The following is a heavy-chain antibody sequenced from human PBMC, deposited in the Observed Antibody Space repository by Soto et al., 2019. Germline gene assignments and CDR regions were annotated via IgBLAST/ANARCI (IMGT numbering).Heavy chain of an antibody. V-gene: IGHV4-61*01. D-gene: IGHD2-15*01. CDR3: TKYRRTDAEGYSFDY. Sequence: PEPLSLTDTLSGGSVSNGRYYWSWIRQPPGKGLEWIGYIYYSWSTNYTPSLKSRVTMSVDSAKNQFSLQLSSVTAAETAVYFCTKYRRTDAEGYSFDYWGQGVLVTVSS. J-gene: IGHJ4*02. CDR2: IYYSWST. CDR1: GGSVSNGRYY.